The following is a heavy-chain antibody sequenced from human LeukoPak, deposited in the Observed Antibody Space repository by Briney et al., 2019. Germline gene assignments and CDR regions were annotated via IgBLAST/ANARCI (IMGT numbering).Heavy chain of an antibody. J-gene: IGHJ3*02. D-gene: IGHD1-26*01. V-gene: IGHV4-30-4*08. CDR3: ARARWELLSAFDI. CDR1: GGSISSGDYY. CDR2: IYYSGST. Sequence: SQTLSLTCTVSGGSISSGDYYWSWIRQPTGKGLEWIGYIYYSGSTYYNPSLKSRVTISVDTSKNQFSLKLSSVTAADTAVYYCARARWELLSAFDIWGQGTMVTVSS.